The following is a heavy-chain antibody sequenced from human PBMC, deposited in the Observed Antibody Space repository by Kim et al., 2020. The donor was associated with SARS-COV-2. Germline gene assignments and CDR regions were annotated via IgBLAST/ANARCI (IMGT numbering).Heavy chain of an antibody. Sequence: GGSLRLSCAASGFTFSSYAMHWVRQAPGKGLEWVAVISYDGSNKYYADPVKGRFTISRDNSKNTLYLQMNSLRAEDTAVYYCASLITMVRGVISSDYWGQGTLVTVSS. V-gene: IGHV3-30-3*01. CDR2: ISYDGSNK. J-gene: IGHJ4*02. CDR1: GFTFSSYA. CDR3: ASLITMVRGVISSDY. D-gene: IGHD3-10*01.